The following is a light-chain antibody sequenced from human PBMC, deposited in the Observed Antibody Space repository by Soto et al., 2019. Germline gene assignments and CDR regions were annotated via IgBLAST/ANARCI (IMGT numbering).Light chain of an antibody. V-gene: IGLV2-14*01. J-gene: IGLJ2*01. CDR3: QTADTSLSVV. CDR1: SSDVGGYNS. Sequence: QSVLTQPASVSGSPGQSITISCTGTSSDVGGYNSVSWYQHHPGKAPKLMIYEVSNRPSGVSNRFSGSKSGNTASLIISGLQAEDEADYYCQTADTSLSVVFGGGTKVTVL. CDR2: EVS.